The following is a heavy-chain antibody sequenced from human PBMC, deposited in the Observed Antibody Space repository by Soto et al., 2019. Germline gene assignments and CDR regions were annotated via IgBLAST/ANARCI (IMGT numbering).Heavy chain of an antibody. CDR2: INHSGST. J-gene: IGHJ4*02. CDR1: GGSFSGYY. D-gene: IGHD4-17*01. V-gene: IGHV4-34*01. CDR3: ARGRAAVTTGFDY. Sequence: SETLSLTCAVYGGSFSGYYWSWIRQPPGKGLEWIGEINHSGSTNYNPSLKSRVTISVDTSKNQFSLKLSSVTAADTAVYYCARGRAAVTTGFDYWGQGTLVTVSS.